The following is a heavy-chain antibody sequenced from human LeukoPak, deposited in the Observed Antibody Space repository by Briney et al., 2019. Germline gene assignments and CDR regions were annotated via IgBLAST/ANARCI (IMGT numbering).Heavy chain of an antibody. J-gene: IGHJ4*02. CDR3: ARRGGTTYDY. Sequence: SETLSLTCTVSGGSISSSSYYWTWIRQPPGKGLEWIGYVYYSGSTNYNPSLKSRVTISVDTSKNQFSLKLSSVTAADTAVYYCARRGGTTYDYWGQGTLVTVSS. CDR1: GGSISSSSYY. CDR2: VYYSGST. V-gene: IGHV4-61*05. D-gene: IGHD1-1*01.